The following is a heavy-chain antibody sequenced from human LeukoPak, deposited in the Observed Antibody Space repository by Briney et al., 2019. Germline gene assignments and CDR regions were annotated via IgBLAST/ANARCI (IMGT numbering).Heavy chain of an antibody. D-gene: IGHD3-22*01. V-gene: IGHV3-53*01. Sequence: PGGSLRPSCAASGFTVSSNYMSWVRQAPGKGLEWVSVIYSGGSTYYADSVKGRFTISRDNSKNTLYLQMNSLRAEDTAVYYCARDSLYYDSSGYSPGFYYYWGQGTLVTVSS. J-gene: IGHJ4*02. CDR1: GFTVSSNY. CDR2: IYSGGST. CDR3: ARDSLYYDSSGYSPGFYYY.